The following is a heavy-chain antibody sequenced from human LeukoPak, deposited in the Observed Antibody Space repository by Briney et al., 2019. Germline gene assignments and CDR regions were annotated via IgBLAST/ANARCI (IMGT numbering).Heavy chain of an antibody. CDR3: ARPVPVVGAGGYFDY. D-gene: IGHD1-26*01. Sequence: SETLSLTCTVSGGSISSSSYYWGWIRQPPGKRLEWIGSIYYSGSTYYNPSLKSRVTISVDTSKNQFSLKLSSVTAADTAVYYCARPVPVVGAGGYFDYWGQGTLVTVSS. J-gene: IGHJ4*02. V-gene: IGHV4-39*07. CDR2: IYYSGST. CDR1: GGSISSSSYY.